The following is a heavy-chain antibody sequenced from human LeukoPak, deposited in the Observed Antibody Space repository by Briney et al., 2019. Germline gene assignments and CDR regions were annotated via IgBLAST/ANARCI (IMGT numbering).Heavy chain of an antibody. D-gene: IGHD3-10*01. J-gene: IGHJ4*02. V-gene: IGHV4-34*01. Sequence: SETLSLTCTVSGGSISSYYWSWIRQPPGKGLEWIGEINHSGSTNYNPSLKSRVTISVDTSKNQFSLKLSSVTAADTAVYYCARAYPFYGSGSYYFDYWGQGTLVTVSS. CDR2: INHSGST. CDR1: GGSISSYY. CDR3: ARAYPFYGSGSYYFDY.